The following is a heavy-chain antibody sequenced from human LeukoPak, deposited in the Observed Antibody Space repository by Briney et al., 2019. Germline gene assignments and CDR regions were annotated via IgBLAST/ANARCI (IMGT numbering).Heavy chain of an antibody. D-gene: IGHD5-12*01. CDR1: GFTFGNAW. Sequence: PGGSLRLSCTTSGFTFGNAWMSWVRQAPGKGLEWVGRISTKADGGTTDYAAPVKGRFTISRDDSKNTLYLQMNSLKTEDTAVYYCGKGSNRDYSGIGDYWGQGTLVTVSS. J-gene: IGHJ4*02. V-gene: IGHV3-15*01. CDR2: ISTKADGGTT. CDR3: GKGSNRDYSGIGDY.